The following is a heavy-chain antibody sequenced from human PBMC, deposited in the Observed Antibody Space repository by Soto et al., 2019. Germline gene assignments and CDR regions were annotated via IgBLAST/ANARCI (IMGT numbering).Heavy chain of an antibody. D-gene: IGHD3-10*01. Sequence: PGGSLRLSCAASGFTFSSCEMNWVRQAPGKGLEWVSYISSSGSTIYYADSVKGRFTISRDNAKNSLYLQMNSLRAEDTAVYYCARKHLLMVRGVIIARYYYGMDVWGQGTTVTVSS. CDR2: ISSSGSTI. V-gene: IGHV3-48*03. CDR1: GFTFSSCE. CDR3: ARKHLLMVRGVIIARYYYGMDV. J-gene: IGHJ6*02.